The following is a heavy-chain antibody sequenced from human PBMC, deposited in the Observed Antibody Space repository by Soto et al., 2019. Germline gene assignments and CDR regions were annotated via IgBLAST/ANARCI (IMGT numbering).Heavy chain of an antibody. Sequence: QVHRLESGGGVVQPGRSLRLSCAASRFSFSTYAIHWVRQAPGKGLEWVAGISYDGGNEYYADSVKGRFTISRDNSKSTLYLKMNSLGPDDTAVYYCARDRSGSHEIDDSLDIWGRGTMVTVSS. D-gene: IGHD1-26*01. V-gene: IGHV3-30-3*01. CDR2: ISYDGGNE. J-gene: IGHJ3*02. CDR1: RFSFSTYA. CDR3: ARDRSGSHEIDDSLDI.